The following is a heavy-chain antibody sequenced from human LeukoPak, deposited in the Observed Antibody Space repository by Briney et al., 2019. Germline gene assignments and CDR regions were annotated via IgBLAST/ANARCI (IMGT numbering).Heavy chain of an antibody. CDR2: IDHSGST. Sequence: PSGTLSLTCAVSGGPIINSNWWSWVRQPPGKGLEWIGEIDHSGSTSYNPSLKSRVTMSVDRSQNQFSLRLSTVTAADTAVYYCAREPHSGSYQSYWYFDLWGRGTLVTVSS. D-gene: IGHD1-26*01. V-gene: IGHV4-4*02. J-gene: IGHJ2*01. CDR3: AREPHSGSYQSYWYFDL. CDR1: GGPIINSNW.